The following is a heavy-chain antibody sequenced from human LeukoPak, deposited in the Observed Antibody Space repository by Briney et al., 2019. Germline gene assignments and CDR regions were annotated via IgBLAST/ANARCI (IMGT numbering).Heavy chain of an antibody. J-gene: IGHJ4*02. V-gene: IGHV1-46*03. CDR1: GYTFTSYG. CDR2: INPSGGST. D-gene: IGHD3-3*01. CDR3: ARGYCSSTSCEQIGRHLRFLEWLFPAFDY. Sequence: GASVKVSCKASGYTFTSYGISWVRQAPGQGLEWMGIINPSGGSTSYAQKFQGRVTMTRDTSTSTVYMELSSLRSEDTAVYYCARGYCSSTSCEQIGRHLRFLEWLFPAFDYWGQGTLVTVSS.